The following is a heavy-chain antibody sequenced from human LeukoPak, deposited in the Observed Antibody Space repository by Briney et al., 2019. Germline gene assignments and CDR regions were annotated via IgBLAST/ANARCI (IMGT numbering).Heavy chain of an antibody. D-gene: IGHD3-10*01. V-gene: IGHV3-30*04. CDR1: GFTFSSYA. CDR2: TSYDGSNK. Sequence: GGSLRLSCAASGFTFSSYAMHWVRQAPGKGLEWVAVTSYDGSNKYYADSVKGRFTISRDNSKNTLYLQMNSLRAEDTAVYYCAKLGSDYYGSGSYYSAGGYYYYMDVWGKGTTVTISS. J-gene: IGHJ6*03. CDR3: AKLGSDYYGSGSYYSAGGYYYYMDV.